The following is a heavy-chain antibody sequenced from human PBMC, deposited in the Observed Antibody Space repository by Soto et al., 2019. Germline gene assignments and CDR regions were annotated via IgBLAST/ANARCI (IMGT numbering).Heavy chain of an antibody. D-gene: IGHD3-10*01. CDR2: SKSKTDGGTT. Sequence: EVQLVESGGGLVKPGGSLRVSCAASGFTFSNAWMFWVRQAPGKGPEWVGRSKSKTDGGTTDYNTLMKDRFTISREDSKNTLYLEMSSLDIEDTAVYYWCTGVAMVRSGAVAYWGQGVLVTVSS. CDR3: CTGVAMVRSGAVAY. J-gene: IGHJ4*02. CDR1: GFTFSNAW. V-gene: IGHV3-15*07.